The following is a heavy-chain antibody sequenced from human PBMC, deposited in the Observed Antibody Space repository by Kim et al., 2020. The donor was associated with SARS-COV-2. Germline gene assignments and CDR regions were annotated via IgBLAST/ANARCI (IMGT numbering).Heavy chain of an antibody. V-gene: IGHV3-64*02. J-gene: IGHJ4*02. CDR3: AREGRHCSGTACYVFDY. CDR1: GFIFDTYA. D-gene: IGHD2-2*01. Sequence: GGSLRLSCAASGFIFDTYAMHGVRQTPGRRLEYVSAISSNGANTYYADSVKGRFIISRDNSKNTMYLQMDSLRAEDMAVYYCAREGRHCSGTACYVFDYWGQGTRVTVSS. CDR2: ISSNGANT.